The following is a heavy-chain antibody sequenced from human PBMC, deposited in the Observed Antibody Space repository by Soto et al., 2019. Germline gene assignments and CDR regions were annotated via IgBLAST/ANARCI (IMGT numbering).Heavy chain of an antibody. V-gene: IGHV1-69*01. Sequence: QVQLVQSGAEVKKPGSSVKVSCKASGGTFSSYAISWVRQAPGQGREWMGGIIPIFGTANYAQKVQGRVTITADESTSTAYMELSSLRSEDTAVYYCASDEEWELLHYWGQGTLVTVSS. CDR1: GGTFSSYA. D-gene: IGHD1-26*01. CDR2: IIPIFGTA. J-gene: IGHJ4*02. CDR3: ASDEEWELLHY.